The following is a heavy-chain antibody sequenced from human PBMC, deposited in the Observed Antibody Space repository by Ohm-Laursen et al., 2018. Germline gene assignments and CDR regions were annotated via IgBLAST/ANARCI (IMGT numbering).Heavy chain of an antibody. CDR2: IKSKPDGGTT. J-gene: IGHJ4*02. CDR1: GFIFSNAW. V-gene: IGHV3-15*01. CDR3: ATSPPLDY. Sequence: SLRLSCAASGFIFSNAWMTWVRQAPGKGLEWVGRIKSKPDGGTTDYAAPVKGRFAISRDDSKNTLYLQMNSLKTEDTAVYYCATSPPLDYWGQGTLVTVSS.